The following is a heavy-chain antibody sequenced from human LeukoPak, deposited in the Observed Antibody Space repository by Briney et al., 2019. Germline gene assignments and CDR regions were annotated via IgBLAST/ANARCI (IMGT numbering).Heavy chain of an antibody. CDR1: GGSFSGYY. J-gene: IGHJ3*02. V-gene: IGHV4-34*01. CDR2: INHSGST. D-gene: IGHD5-18*01. CDR3: ARPRRGYSYGPGAFDI. Sequence: SEPLSLTCAVYGGSFSGYYWSWIRPPPGKGLEWIGEINHSGSTNYNPSLKSRVTISVDTSKNQFSLKLSSVTAADTAVYYCARPRRGYSYGPGAFDIWGQGTMVTVSS.